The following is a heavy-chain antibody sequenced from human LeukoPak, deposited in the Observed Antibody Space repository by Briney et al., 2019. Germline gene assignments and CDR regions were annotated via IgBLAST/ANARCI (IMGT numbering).Heavy chain of an antibody. CDR2: INPSGGST. CDR1: GYTFTSYY. J-gene: IGHJ4*02. D-gene: IGHD3-22*01. CDR3: ARVLGITMIPDY. Sequence: ASVKVSCKASGYTFTSYYMHWVRQAPGQGLEWMGIINPSGGSTSYAQKFQGRVTMTRDTSTSTVYMELSSLRSEDTAVYCCARVLGITMIPDYWGQGTLVTVSS. V-gene: IGHV1-46*01.